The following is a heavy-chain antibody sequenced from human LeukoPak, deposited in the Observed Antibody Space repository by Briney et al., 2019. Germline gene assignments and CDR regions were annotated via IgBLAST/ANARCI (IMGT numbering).Heavy chain of an antibody. J-gene: IGHJ5*02. Sequence: SETLSLTCTVSGGSISSYYWSWIRQPPGKGLEWIGYIYATGSTNYNPSLKSRVTILVDTSKNQFSLNLRSVTAADTAVYYCARHGSVRSPLGPWGQGTLVTVSS. CDR3: ARHGSVRSPLGP. CDR1: GGSISSYY. V-gene: IGHV4-4*09. D-gene: IGHD3-10*01. CDR2: IYATGST.